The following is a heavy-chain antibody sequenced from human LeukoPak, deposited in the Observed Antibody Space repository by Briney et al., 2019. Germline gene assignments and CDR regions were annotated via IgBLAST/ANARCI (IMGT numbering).Heavy chain of an antibody. J-gene: IGHJ4*02. CDR2: INHSGST. Sequence: SETLSLTCAVYGGSFSGYYWSWICQPPGKGLEWIGEINHSGSTNYNPSLKSRVTISVDTSKNQFSLKLSSVTAADTAVYYCARGDGYNPTDSLDYWGRGTLVTVSS. CDR3: ARGDGYNPTDSLDY. CDR1: GGSFSGYY. D-gene: IGHD5-24*01. V-gene: IGHV4-34*01.